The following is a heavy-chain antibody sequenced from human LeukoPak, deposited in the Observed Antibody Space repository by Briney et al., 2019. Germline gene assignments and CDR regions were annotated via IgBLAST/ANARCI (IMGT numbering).Heavy chain of an antibody. D-gene: IGHD3-22*01. V-gene: IGHV4-61*02. J-gene: IGHJ4*02. CDR3: ARDGYYYDSSGYYEKMYYFDY. CDR2: IYTSGST. CDR1: GGSISGTSYY. Sequence: SETLSLTCTVSGGSISGTSYYWSWIRQPAGKGLEWIGRIYTSGSTNYNPSLKSRVTMSVDTSKNQFSLKLSSVTAADTAVYYCARDGYYYDSSGYYEKMYYFDYWGQGTLVTVSS.